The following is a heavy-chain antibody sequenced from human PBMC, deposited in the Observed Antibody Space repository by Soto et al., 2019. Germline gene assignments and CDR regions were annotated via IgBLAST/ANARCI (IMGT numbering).Heavy chain of an antibody. CDR1: GGSISSDGYY. V-gene: IGHV4-31*03. CDR2: IYYSGIA. CDR3: ARDTAAIGQFDP. D-gene: IGHD5-18*01. Sequence: SETLSLTCTVSGGSISSDGYYWSWIRQHPGKGLEWIGYIYYSGIAYYNPSLKSRATISVDTSKNQFSLKLSSVTAADTAVYYCARDTAAIGQFDPWGQGTLVTVSS. J-gene: IGHJ5*02.